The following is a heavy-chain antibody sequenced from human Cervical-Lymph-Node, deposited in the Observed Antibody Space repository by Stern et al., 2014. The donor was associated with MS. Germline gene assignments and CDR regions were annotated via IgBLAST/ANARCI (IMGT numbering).Heavy chain of an antibody. J-gene: IGHJ4*02. Sequence: VQLVESGPGLVKPSQILSLTCTVSGGSISSGDYFWGWIRQHPGKGLEWLGYMHYSGRPYQNPSLKSRVTMAVDTSKSQFSLNLSSVTAADTAVYYCAAIPSGSYPQVDYWGQGALVTVSS. V-gene: IGHV4-31*03. D-gene: IGHD1-26*01. CDR2: MHYSGRP. CDR3: AAIPSGSYPQVDY. CDR1: GGSISSGDYF.